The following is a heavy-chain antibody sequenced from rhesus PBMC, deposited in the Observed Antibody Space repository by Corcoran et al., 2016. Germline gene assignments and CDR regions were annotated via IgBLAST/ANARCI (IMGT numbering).Heavy chain of an antibody. D-gene: IGHD4-23*01. CDR2: INPYNGNT. V-gene: IGHV1S2*01. J-gene: IGHJ2*01. Sequence: QVQLVQSGAEVKKPGSSVKVSCKASGYTFTDYYMHWERQAPRQGLEWMGWINPYNGNTKYEQKVQGRVTMTDDTSTSTAYMELSSLRSEDTAVYYCARDSPYRDKYFDLWGPGTPITISS. CDR3: ARDSPYRDKYFDL. CDR1: GYTFTDYY.